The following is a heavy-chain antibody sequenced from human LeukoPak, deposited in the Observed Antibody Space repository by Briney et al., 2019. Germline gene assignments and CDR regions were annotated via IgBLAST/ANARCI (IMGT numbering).Heavy chain of an antibody. D-gene: IGHD6-13*01. J-gene: IGHJ4*02. CDR1: GFTFSSYG. V-gene: IGHV3-30*02. CDR3: AKDEIAAAGDYFDY. CDR2: IRYDGSNK. Sequence: GGSLRLSCAASGFTFSSYGMHWVRQAPGKGLEWVAFIRYDGSNKYYADSVKGRFTISRDNSKNTLYLQMNSLRAEDTAVYYCAKDEIAAAGDYFDYWGQGTLVTVSS.